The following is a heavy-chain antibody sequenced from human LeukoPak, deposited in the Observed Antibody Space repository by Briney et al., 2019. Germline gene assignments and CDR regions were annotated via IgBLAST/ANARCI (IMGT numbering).Heavy chain of an antibody. CDR3: ARGQTGTLDAFDI. CDR1: GFTFSSYE. Sequence: PGGSLRLSCAASGFTFSSYEMNWVHQAPGKGLEWVSYISSSGGTILYADSVKGRFAISRDNAKNSLYLQMNSLRAEDTAVYYCARGQTGTLDAFDIWGQGTMVTVSS. D-gene: IGHD1/OR15-1a*01. CDR2: ISSSGGTI. V-gene: IGHV3-48*03. J-gene: IGHJ3*02.